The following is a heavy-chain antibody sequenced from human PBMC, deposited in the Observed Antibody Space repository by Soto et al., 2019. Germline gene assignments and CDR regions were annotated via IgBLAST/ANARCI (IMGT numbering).Heavy chain of an antibody. J-gene: IGHJ4*02. CDR3: AKQTVPGSNDPDY. CDR2: TSYDESNR. V-gene: IGHV3-30*18. CDR1: GFTFSSYG. D-gene: IGHD6-19*01. Sequence: PGGSLRLSCAASGFTFSSYGMHWVRQAPGKGLEWVAVTSYDESNRYYADSVKGRFTISRDNSKNTLYLQMNSLRIDDAAVYYCAKQTVPGSNDPDYWGQGTLVTVSS.